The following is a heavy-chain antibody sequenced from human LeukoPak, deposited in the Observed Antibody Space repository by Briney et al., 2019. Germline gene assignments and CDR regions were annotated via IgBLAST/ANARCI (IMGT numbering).Heavy chain of an antibody. CDR3: ARGVAGYSKDWFDP. J-gene: IGHJ5*02. CDR2: INPNSGGT. CDR1: GYTFTGYY. D-gene: IGHD6-19*01. V-gene: IGHV1-2*04. Sequence: ASVTVSFTASGYTFTGYYMHWVRQAPGQGLEWMGWINPNSGGTNYAQKFQGWVTMTRDTSISTAYMELSRLRSDDTAVYYCARGVAGYSKDWFDPWGQGTLVTVSS.